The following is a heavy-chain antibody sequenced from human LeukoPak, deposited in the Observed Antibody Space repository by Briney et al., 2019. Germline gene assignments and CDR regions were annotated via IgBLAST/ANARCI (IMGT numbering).Heavy chain of an antibody. CDR3: ASGWFGGFNYFDY. D-gene: IGHD3-10*01. CDR1: GGSFSGYY. V-gene: IGHV4-34*01. Sequence: PSETLSLTCAVYGGSFSGYYWSWIRQPPGKGLEWIGEINHSGSTNYSPSLKSRVTISVDTSKNQFSLKLSSVTAADTAVYYCASGWFGGFNYFDYWGQGTLVTVSS. CDR2: INHSGST. J-gene: IGHJ4*02.